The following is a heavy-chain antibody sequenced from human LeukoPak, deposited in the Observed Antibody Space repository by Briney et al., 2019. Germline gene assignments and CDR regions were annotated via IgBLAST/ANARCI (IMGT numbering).Heavy chain of an antibody. D-gene: IGHD3-3*01. CDR1: GGSISSYY. CDR3: ARAGTDDFWSGYGARRVGWFDP. V-gene: IGHV4-59*01. J-gene: IGHJ5*02. CDR2: SDYSGST. Sequence: PSETLSLTCTVSGGSISSYYWSWIRQPPGKGLEWIGYSDYSGSTNYNPSLKSRVTISVDTSKNQFTLKLSSVTAADTAVYYCARAGTDDFWSGYGARRVGWFDPWGRGTPVTVSS.